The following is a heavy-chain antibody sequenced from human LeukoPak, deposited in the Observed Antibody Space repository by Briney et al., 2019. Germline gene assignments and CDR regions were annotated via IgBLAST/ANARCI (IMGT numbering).Heavy chain of an antibody. CDR3: AKDQAGFYGGTSDD. CDR1: GFPFSNHA. D-gene: IGHD4-23*01. CDR2: ISNGST. J-gene: IGHJ4*02. Sequence: GGSLRLSCAASGFPFSNHAMSWVRQPPGKGLEWVAAISNGSTYYADSVKGRFTISRDNSKNTLYLQMNSLRAEDTAVYYCAKDQAGFYGGTSDDWGQGTLVTVSS. V-gene: IGHV3-23*01.